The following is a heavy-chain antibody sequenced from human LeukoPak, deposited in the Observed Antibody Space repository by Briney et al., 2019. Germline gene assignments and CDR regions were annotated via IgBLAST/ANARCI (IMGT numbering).Heavy chain of an antibody. Sequence: ASVRVSCKASGYTFTSYGISWVRQAPGQGLEWMGWISAYNGNTNYAQKLQGRVTMTTDTSTSTAYTELRSLRSDDTAVYYCARDVEYCNSTSCPRIDYWGQGTLVTVSS. CDR3: ARDVEYCNSTSCPRIDY. CDR1: GYTFTSYG. V-gene: IGHV1-18*01. J-gene: IGHJ4*02. CDR2: ISAYNGNT. D-gene: IGHD2-2*01.